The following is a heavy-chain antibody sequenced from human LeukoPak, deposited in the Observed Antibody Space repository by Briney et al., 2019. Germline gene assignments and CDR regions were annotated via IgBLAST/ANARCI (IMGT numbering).Heavy chain of an antibody. V-gene: IGHV1-69*13. CDR3: ARTARYGDGYNSYYFDY. J-gene: IGHJ4*02. D-gene: IGHD5-24*01. CDR2: IIPIFGTA. Sequence: SVKVSCKASGGTFSSYAISWVRQAPGQGLEWMGGIIPIFGTANYAQKFQGGVTITADESTSTAYMELSSLRSEDTAVYYCARTARYGDGYNSYYFDYWGQGTLVTVSS. CDR1: GGTFSSYA.